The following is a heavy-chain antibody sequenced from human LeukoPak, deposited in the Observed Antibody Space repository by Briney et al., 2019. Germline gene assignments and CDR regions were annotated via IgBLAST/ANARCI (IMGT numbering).Heavy chain of an antibody. CDR2: INTNNGDT. V-gene: IGHV1-2*02. CDR1: LDSYIDDH. Sequence: ASVKVSCMASLDSYIDDHMRWVRQAPGRGLEWMGWINTNNGDTKYAQRFQGRVTITRDTFIGTAYMELSSLRSADTAIYYCASVAYYSGGRCYLHRVASWGQGTPVTVSS. CDR3: ASVAYYSGGRCYLHRVAS. J-gene: IGHJ4*02. D-gene: IGHD2-15*01.